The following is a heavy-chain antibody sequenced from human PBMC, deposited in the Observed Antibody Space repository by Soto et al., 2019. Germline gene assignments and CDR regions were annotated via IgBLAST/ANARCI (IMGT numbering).Heavy chain of an antibody. D-gene: IGHD1-1*01. CDR3: VRSGDNYNLLDY. CDR2: SSNSGSFT. V-gene: IGHV3-11*06. Sequence: PGGSLRLSCAASGFTFSYHYMSWIRQAPGKGLEWIGYSSNSGSFTRYADSVKGRFSISRDNAKNSLYLQINSLRGDDTAIYYCVRSGDNYNLLDYWGPGTPVTVSS. J-gene: IGHJ4*02. CDR1: GFTFSYHY.